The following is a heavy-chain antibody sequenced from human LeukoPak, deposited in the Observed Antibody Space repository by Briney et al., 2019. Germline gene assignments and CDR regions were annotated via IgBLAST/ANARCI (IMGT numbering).Heavy chain of an antibody. CDR2: ISDSGGRT. Sequence: PGGSLRLSCAASGITFSDTWMSWVRRAPGKGLEWVSLISDSGGRTYYADSVKGRFTISRDNSKNTLFLQMSSLRVEDTAIYYCAKERQTTTAFDSWGQGTLVTVSS. J-gene: IGHJ4*02. V-gene: IGHV3-23*01. CDR1: GITFSDTW. CDR3: AKERQTTTAFDS. D-gene: IGHD4-17*01.